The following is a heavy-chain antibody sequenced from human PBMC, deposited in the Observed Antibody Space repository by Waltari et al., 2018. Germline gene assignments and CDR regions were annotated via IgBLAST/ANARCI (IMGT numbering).Heavy chain of an antibody. CDR1: GFTFSSHA. D-gene: IGHD3-22*01. CDR3: AREAEDYDSSGYFDY. J-gene: IGHJ4*02. V-gene: IGHV3-23*01. CDR2: ISSSGDTT. Sequence: EVQLLESGGGVVQPGGSLRLSCTASGFTFSSHAMTLFRQPHGKGLEWVSGISSSGDTTYYGDSVKGRFTISRDNSKNTLYLQMNNLRVDDTAIYYCAREAEDYDSSGYFDYWGQGTLVTVSS.